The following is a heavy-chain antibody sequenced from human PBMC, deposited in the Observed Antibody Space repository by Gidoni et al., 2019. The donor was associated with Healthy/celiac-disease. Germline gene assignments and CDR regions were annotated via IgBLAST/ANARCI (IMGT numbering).Heavy chain of an antibody. CDR2: ISGRGGST. Sequence: EVQLLESGGVLVQPGGSLRLSCAASGFTFSSYAMSWVRQAPGKGLEWVSAISGRGGSTYYADSVKGRFTIARDNSKNTLYLQMNSLRAEDTAVYYCAKGGGSYLMPLGYWGQGTLVTVSS. J-gene: IGHJ4*02. CDR3: AKGGGSYLMPLGY. V-gene: IGHV3-23*01. CDR1: GFTFSSYA. D-gene: IGHD1-26*01.